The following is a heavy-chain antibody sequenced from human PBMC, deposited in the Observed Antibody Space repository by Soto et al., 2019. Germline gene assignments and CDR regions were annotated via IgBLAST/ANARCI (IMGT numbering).Heavy chain of an antibody. CDR2: IYYSGST. V-gene: IGHV4-39*01. J-gene: IGHJ6*02. CDR1: EGTSVNRGGY. D-gene: IGHD2-2*01. Sequence: SLPNSVAEGTSVNRGGYWSLKQKPPGKGLEWIGSIYYSGSTYYNPSLKSRVTISVDTTKNQFFLKLNSVTAADTAVYYCARLQGYCIDTRCSGHYVLDFWGQGTTVTVSS. CDR3: ARLQGYCIDTRCSGHYVLDF.